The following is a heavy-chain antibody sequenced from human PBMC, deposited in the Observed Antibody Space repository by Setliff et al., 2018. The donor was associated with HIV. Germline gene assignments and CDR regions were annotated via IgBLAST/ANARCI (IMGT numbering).Heavy chain of an antibody. D-gene: IGHD5-12*01. Sequence: LSLTCTVSGGSISTYYLTWVRQPAGKGLEWIGRIFASGSTNYNPSLKSRVTMSVDTSKNQFSLRLSSVTAADTAVYYCVGGLRSRSQGHFDYWGQGTLVTVS. CDR2: IFASGST. CDR1: GGSISTYY. V-gene: IGHV4-4*07. J-gene: IGHJ4*02. CDR3: VGGLRSRSQGHFDY.